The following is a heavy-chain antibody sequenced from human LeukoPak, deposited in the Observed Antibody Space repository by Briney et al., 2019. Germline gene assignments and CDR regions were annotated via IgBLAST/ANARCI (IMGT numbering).Heavy chain of an antibody. CDR3: ARLGFVNWFDP. J-gene: IGHJ5*02. D-gene: IGHD3-10*01. CDR1: GFTFSSYW. CDR2: IKQDGSEK. Sequence: GGSLRLSCAASGFTFSSYWMSWVRQAPGKGLEWVANIKQDGSEKYYVDSVKGRFTISRDNARNSLYLQMNSLRAEDTAVYYCARLGFVNWFDPWGQGTLVTVSS. V-gene: IGHV3-7*01.